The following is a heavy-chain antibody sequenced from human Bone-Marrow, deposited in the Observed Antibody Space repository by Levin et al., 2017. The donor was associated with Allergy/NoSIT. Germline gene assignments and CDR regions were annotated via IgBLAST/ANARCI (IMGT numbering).Heavy chain of an antibody. J-gene: IGHJ3*01. CDR1: GFNFRNYA. CDR2: ISHDGSKQ. Sequence: GGSLRLSCAASGFNFRNYAMYWVRQAPGTGLEWVAFISHDGSKQSYADSVKGRFSISRDNSKNTLYLQMNIPRVDDTAMFYCARDLNRWQGSFDLWGQGTMVIVSS. CDR3: ARDLNRWQGSFDL. D-gene: IGHD2-15*01. V-gene: IGHV3-30*04.